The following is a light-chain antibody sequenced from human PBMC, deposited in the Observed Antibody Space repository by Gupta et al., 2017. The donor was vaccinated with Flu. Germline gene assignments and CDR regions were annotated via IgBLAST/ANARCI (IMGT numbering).Light chain of an antibody. V-gene: IGLV2-23*02. CDR1: NSDFGYYSL. J-gene: IGLJ1*01. CDR2: EVN. Sequence: SGSPGQSIAISCTGTNSDFGYYSLVSWFQQHPGQTPKLIVYEVNQRPSGISARFSGSKSGNTAFLTLSGLQAEDGADYYCSSYAGDFTYVFGTGTTVTVL. CDR3: SSYAGDFTYV.